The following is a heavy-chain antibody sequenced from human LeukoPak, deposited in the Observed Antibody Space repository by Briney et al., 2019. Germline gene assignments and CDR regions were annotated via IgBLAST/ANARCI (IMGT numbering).Heavy chain of an antibody. CDR3: AKDRWATGTTYDAFDI. CDR1: EFTFSSYG. V-gene: IGHV3-30*02. J-gene: IGHJ3*02. D-gene: IGHD1-1*01. Sequence: SCKASEFTFSSYGMHWVRQGPGKGLEWVTFIQDDGSNKYYANSVKGRFTISRDNSKNTLYLQMNSLRAEDTAVYYCAKDRWATGTTYDAFDIWGQGTMLTVSS. CDR2: IQDDGSNK.